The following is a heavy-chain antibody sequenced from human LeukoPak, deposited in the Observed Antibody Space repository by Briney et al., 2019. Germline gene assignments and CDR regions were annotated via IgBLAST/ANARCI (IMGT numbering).Heavy chain of an antibody. J-gene: IGHJ4*02. D-gene: IGHD3-16*02. CDR2: MNPNSGNT. CDR3: ARTGRGYVWGSYRMPFDY. CDR1: GYTFTSYD. V-gene: IGHV1-8*01. Sequence: ASVKVSCKASGYTFTSYDINWVRQATGQGLEWMGWMNPNSGNTGYAQKFQGRVTMTRNTSISTAYMELSSLRSEDTAVYYCARTGRGYVWGSYRMPFDYWGQGTLVTVSS.